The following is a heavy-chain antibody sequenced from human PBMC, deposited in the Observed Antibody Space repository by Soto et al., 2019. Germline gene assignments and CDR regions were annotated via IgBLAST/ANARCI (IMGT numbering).Heavy chain of an antibody. J-gene: IGHJ3*01. CDR3: ARLPGVRVVFDGFNV. V-gene: IGHV5-51*01. Sequence: PGESLKISCKGSGYSFAGYWIGWVRQMPGKDLDWMGVIYPGDSDTRYSPSFHGQVTISADKSISTAYLQWSSLKASGTAMYFCARLPGVRVVFDGFNVWGQGTMVTASS. CDR1: GYSFAGYW. D-gene: IGHD3-10*01. CDR2: IYPGDSDT.